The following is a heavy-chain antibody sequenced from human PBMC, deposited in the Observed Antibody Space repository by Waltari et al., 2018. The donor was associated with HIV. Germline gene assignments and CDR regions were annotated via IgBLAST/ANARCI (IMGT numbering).Heavy chain of an antibody. CDR3: AKDPDPYYDFWSGYFPGYFDY. D-gene: IGHD3-3*01. Sequence: EVQLLESGGGLVQPGGSLSLSCVATGCTFSSHAMNWDRQAPGKGLEWVSAISGSGGSTYYADSVKGRFTISRDNSKNTLYLQMNSLRAEDTAVFYCAKDPDPYYDFWSGYFPGYFDYWGQGTPVTVSS. J-gene: IGHJ4*02. CDR1: GCTFSSHA. CDR2: ISGSGGST. V-gene: IGHV3-23*01.